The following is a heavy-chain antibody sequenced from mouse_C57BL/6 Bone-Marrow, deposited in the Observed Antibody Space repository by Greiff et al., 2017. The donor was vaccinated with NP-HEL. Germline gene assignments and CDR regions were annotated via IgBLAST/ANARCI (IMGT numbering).Heavy chain of an antibody. Sequence: EVMLVESGGGLVQPGGSLKLSCAASGFTFSDYGMAWVRQAPRKGPEWVAFISNLAYSIYYAATVTGRFTISRENTKNTLYLEMSSLRSEDTAMYYCARETAQATAYAMDYWGQGTSVTVSS. CDR2: ISNLAYSI. CDR3: ARETAQATAYAMDY. J-gene: IGHJ4*01. D-gene: IGHD3-2*02. CDR1: GFTFSDYG. V-gene: IGHV5-15*04.